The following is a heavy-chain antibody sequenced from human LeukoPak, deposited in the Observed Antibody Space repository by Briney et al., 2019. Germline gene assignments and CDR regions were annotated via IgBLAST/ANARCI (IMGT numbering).Heavy chain of an antibody. Sequence: ASVKVSCKASGYTLTSYRLHWVRQAPGQGLEWMGIIDPSGETTSYAQNFQGRVTMTRDTSTSTVYMGLSSLRSEDTAVYYCARGWDLGDYLDYWGQGTLVTVSS. D-gene: IGHD1-26*01. CDR1: GYTLTSYR. CDR2: IDPSGETT. V-gene: IGHV1-46*01. J-gene: IGHJ4*02. CDR3: ARGWDLGDYLDY.